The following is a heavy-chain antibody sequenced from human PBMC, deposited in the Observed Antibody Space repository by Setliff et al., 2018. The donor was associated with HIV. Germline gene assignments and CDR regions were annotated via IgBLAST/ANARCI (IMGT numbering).Heavy chain of an antibody. J-gene: IGHJ3*02. CDR2: ISAYNGNT. Sequence: ASVKVSCKAPGYTFTSYGISWVRQAPGQGVEWMGWISAYNGNTNYAQKLQGRVTMTTDTSTSTAYMELRSLRAVDTAVYYCARGYYNFWSGYYDSRFPNPIDAFDIWGQGTMVTVSS. V-gene: IGHV1-18*01. D-gene: IGHD3-3*01. CDR3: ARGYYNFWSGYYDSRFPNPIDAFDI. CDR1: GYTFTSYG.